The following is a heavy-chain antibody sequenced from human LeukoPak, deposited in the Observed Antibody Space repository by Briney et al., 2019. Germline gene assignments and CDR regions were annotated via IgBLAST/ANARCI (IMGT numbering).Heavy chain of an antibody. D-gene: IGHD6-13*01. Sequence: SVKVSCKASGGTFSSYAISWVRQAPGQGLEWMGGITPLFRLTKDAQKFQGRVTITADESTSTVYLELRSLRSEDTAIYYCARAPRAAAGLGNWFDPWGQGTLVTVSS. V-gene: IGHV1-69*01. CDR2: ITPLFRLT. J-gene: IGHJ5*02. CDR1: GGTFSSYA. CDR3: ARAPRAAAGLGNWFDP.